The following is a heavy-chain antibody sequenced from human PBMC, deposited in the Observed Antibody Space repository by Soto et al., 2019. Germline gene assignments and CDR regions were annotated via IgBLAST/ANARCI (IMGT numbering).Heavy chain of an antibody. V-gene: IGHV3-30*18. CDR3: AKDYSVTSWFSYYYYGMDV. D-gene: IGHD4-4*01. CDR1: GFTFSSYG. CDR2: ISYDGSNK. J-gene: IGHJ6*02. Sequence: PGGSLRLSCAASGFTFSSYGMHWVRQAPGKGLEWVAVISYDGSNKYYADSVKGRFTISRDNSKNTLYLQMNSLRAEDTAVYYCAKDYSVTSWFSYYYYGMDVWGQGTTVTAP.